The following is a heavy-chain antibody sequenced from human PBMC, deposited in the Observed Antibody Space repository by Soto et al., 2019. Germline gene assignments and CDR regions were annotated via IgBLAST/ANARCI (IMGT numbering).Heavy chain of an antibody. CDR1: GGSFSGYY. CDR3: ARGPYRAVAGTLSWFDP. Sequence: QVQLQQWGAGLLKPSETLSLTCAVYGGSFSGYYWSWIRQPPGKGLEWIGEINHSGSTNYNPSLKSRVTISVDTSKNQFSLKLSSVTAADTAVYYCARGPYRAVAGTLSWFDPWGQGTLVTVSS. J-gene: IGHJ5*02. CDR2: INHSGST. V-gene: IGHV4-34*01. D-gene: IGHD6-19*01.